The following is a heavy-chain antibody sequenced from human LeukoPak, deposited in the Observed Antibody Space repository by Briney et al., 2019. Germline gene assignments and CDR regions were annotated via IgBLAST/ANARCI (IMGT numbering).Heavy chain of an antibody. V-gene: IGHV4-39*01. CDR1: GGSISSSSYY. CDR3: ARQTRYGTGDIDY. D-gene: IGHD1-1*01. CDR2: IYYSGST. Sequence: SETLSLTCTVSGGSISSSSYYWGWIRQPPGKGLEWIGSIYYSGSTYYNPSLKSRVTISVDTSKNQFSLKLTSVTAADTAVFYCARQTRYGTGDIDYWGQGTLVTVPS. J-gene: IGHJ4*02.